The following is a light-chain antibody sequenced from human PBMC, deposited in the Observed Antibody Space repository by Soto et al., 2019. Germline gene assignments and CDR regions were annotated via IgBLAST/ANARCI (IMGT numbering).Light chain of an antibody. V-gene: IGKV1-8*01. CDR1: QDIHNY. Sequence: AVLLTQSPSSFSASTGDRATITCRASQDIHNYLAWYQQVPGKAPKLIHYAASIMQTGVPSRFRGSGPVTDFTRSINGLQSVDFATYFCQHYYNYPSTFGQGTAVE. CDR3: QHYYNYPST. J-gene: IGKJ1*01. CDR2: AAS.